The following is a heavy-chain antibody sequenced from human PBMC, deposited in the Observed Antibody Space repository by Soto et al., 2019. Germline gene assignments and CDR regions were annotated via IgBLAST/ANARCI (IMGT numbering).Heavy chain of an antibody. CDR1: GYPYCSSY. Sequence: ASVQVSSKASGYPYCSSYMDWERHEHGFGLEWIGVIYAGDGNTGYSQKYMGRVTMHRDTSTITVYKEVSSARSEDTAVYSWARVGQSVPPYYLDYWAQGTIVTLSS. CDR2: IYAGDGNT. J-gene: IGHJ4*02. D-gene: IGHD3-16*01. V-gene: IGHV1-46*01. CDR3: ARVGQSVPPYYLDY.